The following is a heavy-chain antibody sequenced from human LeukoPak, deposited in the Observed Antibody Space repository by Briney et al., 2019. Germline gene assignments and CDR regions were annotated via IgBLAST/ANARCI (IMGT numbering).Heavy chain of an antibody. J-gene: IGHJ6*02. CDR1: GYTFTSYD. V-gene: IGHV1-8*01. CDR3: ARGASIIGNYYYYGMDV. CDR2: MNPNSGNT. Sequence: ASVKVSCKASGYTFTSYDINWVRQATGQGLEWMGWMNPNSGNTGYAQKFQGRVTMTRNTSISTAYMELSSLRSEDTAVYCCARGASIIGNYYYYGMDVWGQGTTVTVSS. D-gene: IGHD3-16*01.